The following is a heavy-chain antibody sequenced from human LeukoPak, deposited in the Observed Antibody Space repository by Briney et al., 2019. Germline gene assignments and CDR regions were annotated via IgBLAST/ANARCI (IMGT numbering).Heavy chain of an antibody. Sequence: ASVKVSCKASGGTFSNYAISWVRQATGQGLEWMGWMNPNSGNTGYAQKFQGRVTMTRNTSITAAYMELSSLRSEDTAVYYCARGNKDYGDYARGLSDYWGQGTLVTVSS. CDR1: GGTFSNYA. J-gene: IGHJ4*02. CDR3: ARGNKDYGDYARGLSDY. V-gene: IGHV1-8*02. D-gene: IGHD4-17*01. CDR2: MNPNSGNT.